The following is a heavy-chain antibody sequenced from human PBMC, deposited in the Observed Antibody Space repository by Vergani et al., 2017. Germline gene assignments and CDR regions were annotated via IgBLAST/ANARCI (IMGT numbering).Heavy chain of an antibody. CDR2: IYSTGST. D-gene: IGHD3-9*01. Sequence: QVQLEESGPGLVKPSETLSLTCTVSGGSFNTYYWSWIRQSPGKGLEWIGYIYSTGSTNYNPSLNSRVTMSVDTSKNQFSLKVRSVTAADTAVYFCARVMYRDYASTGYRLEGMDIWGQGTTVTISS. V-gene: IGHV4-59*13. J-gene: IGHJ6*02. CDR3: ARVMYRDYASTGYRLEGMDI. CDR1: GGSFNTYY.